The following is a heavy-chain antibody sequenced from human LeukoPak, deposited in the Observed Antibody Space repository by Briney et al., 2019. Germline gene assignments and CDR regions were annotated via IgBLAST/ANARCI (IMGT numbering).Heavy chain of an antibody. CDR3: AMAAVGYCSGGSCFNWFDP. V-gene: IGHV1-46*01. J-gene: IGHJ5*02. CDR1: GYTFTSYY. CDR2: INPSGGST. Sequence: ASVKVSCKASGYTFTSYYMHWVRQAPGQGLEWMGIINPSGGSTSYAQKFQGRVTMTRDTSTSTVYMELSSLRSEDTAVYYCAMAAVGYCSGGSCFNWFDPWGQGTLVTVS. D-gene: IGHD2-15*01.